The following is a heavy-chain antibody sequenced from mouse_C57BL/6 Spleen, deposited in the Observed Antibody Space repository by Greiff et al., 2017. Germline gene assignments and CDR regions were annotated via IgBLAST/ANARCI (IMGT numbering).Heavy chain of an antibody. CDR3: ASWDSWFAY. J-gene: IGHJ3*01. Sequence: QVQLQQSGAELARPGASVKLSCKASGYTFTSYGISWVKQRTGQGLEWIGEIYPRSGNTYYNEKFNGKATLTADKSSSTAYMELRSLTSEDSAVYFCASWDSWFAYWGQGTLVTVSA. CDR2: IYPRSGNT. V-gene: IGHV1-81*01. CDR1: GYTFTSYG. D-gene: IGHD4-1*01.